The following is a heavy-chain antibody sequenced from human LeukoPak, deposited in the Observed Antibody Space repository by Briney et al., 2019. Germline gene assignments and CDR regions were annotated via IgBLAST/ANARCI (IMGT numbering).Heavy chain of an antibody. Sequence: ASVKVSCTASGYTFTSYAMHWVRQAPGQRLEWMGWINAGNGNTKYSQKFQGRVTITRDTSASTAYMELSSLRSEDTAVYYCARDRRRFGELYLGASRVSYGMDVWGKGTTVTVSS. CDR2: INAGNGNT. D-gene: IGHD3-10*01. V-gene: IGHV1-3*01. J-gene: IGHJ6*04. CDR1: GYTFTSYA. CDR3: ARDRRRFGELYLGASRVSYGMDV.